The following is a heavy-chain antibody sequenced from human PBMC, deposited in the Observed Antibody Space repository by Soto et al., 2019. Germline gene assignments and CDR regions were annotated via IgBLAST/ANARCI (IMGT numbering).Heavy chain of an antibody. Sequence: SLRLSCAASGFTFDDYAMHWVRQAPGKGLEWVSGISWNSGSIGYADSVKGRFTISRDNAKNSLYLQMNSLRAEDTALYYCAKDKAAVDDYYYYGMDVWGQGTTVTVSS. CDR2: ISWNSGSI. D-gene: IGHD6-19*01. V-gene: IGHV3-9*01. CDR1: GFTFDDYA. CDR3: AKDKAAVDDYYYYGMDV. J-gene: IGHJ6*02.